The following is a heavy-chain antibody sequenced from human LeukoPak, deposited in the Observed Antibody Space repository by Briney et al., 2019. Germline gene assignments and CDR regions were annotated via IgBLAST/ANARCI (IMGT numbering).Heavy chain of an antibody. V-gene: IGHV3-7*01. D-gene: IGHD4-17*01. Sequence: GGSLRLSCAASGFTVIGYWMSWVRQAPGKWLDWVANIKQDGSEKYYVDSVKGRFTISRENAKHSVYLQMNSLRAEDRAVYYCATHDYGDYGPFFDYWGQGPLVTVSS. J-gene: IGHJ4*02. CDR1: GFTVIGYW. CDR2: IKQDGSEK. CDR3: ATHDYGDYGPFFDY.